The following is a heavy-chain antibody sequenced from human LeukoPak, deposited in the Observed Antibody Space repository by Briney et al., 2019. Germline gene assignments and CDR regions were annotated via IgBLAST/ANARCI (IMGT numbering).Heavy chain of an antibody. CDR2: INWNGVTT. D-gene: IGHD3-22*01. CDR3: ARDEAYYDASGYYYSSNFQH. Sequence: GGSLRLSCAATGFTFSSYGMYWVRQAPGKGLEWVSGINWNGVTTSYAESVKGRFIISRDNTKNSLYLQMNSLRVEDTALYYCARDEAYYDASGYYYSSNFQHWGQGTLVTVSS. CDR1: GFTFSSYG. V-gene: IGHV3-20*04. J-gene: IGHJ1*01.